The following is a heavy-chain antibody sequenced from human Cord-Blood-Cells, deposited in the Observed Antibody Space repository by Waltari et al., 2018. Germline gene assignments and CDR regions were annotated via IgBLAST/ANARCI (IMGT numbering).Heavy chain of an antibody. CDR1: GFTFSSYA. CDR3: AKGGYCSSTSCYYDFWSGYYYYYGMDV. CDR2: ISGSGGST. Sequence: CAASGFTFSSYAMSWVRQAPGKGLEWVSAISGSGGSTYYADSVKGRFTISRDNSKNTLYLQMNSLRAEDTAVYYCAKGGYCSSTSCYYDFWSGYYYYYGMDVWGQGTTVTVSS. D-gene: IGHD2-2*01. J-gene: IGHJ6*02. V-gene: IGHV3-23*01.